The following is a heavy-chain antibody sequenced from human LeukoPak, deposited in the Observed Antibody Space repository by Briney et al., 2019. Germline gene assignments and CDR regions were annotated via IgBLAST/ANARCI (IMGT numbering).Heavy chain of an antibody. D-gene: IGHD2-2*02. CDR1: GGSSSGYY. V-gene: IGHV4-34*01. Sequence: ETLSLTCAVYGGSSSGYYWSWIRQPPGKGLEWIGEINHSGSTNYNPSLKSRVTISVDTSKNQFSLKLSSVTAADTAVYYCARGYCSSTSCYTFDYWGQGTLVTVSS. CDR2: INHSGST. J-gene: IGHJ4*02. CDR3: ARGYCSSTSCYTFDY.